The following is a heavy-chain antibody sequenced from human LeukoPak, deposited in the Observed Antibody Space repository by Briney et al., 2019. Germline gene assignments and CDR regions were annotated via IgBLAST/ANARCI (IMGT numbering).Heavy chain of an antibody. J-gene: IGHJ4*02. CDR3: AKDRARGGATDFDY. Sequence: GGSLRLSCAASGFTFSSYAMSWVRQAPGKGLAWVSTISGGGDSTYYADSVKGRFTISRDTSKNTLYLQMNSLRAEDTAVYYCAKDRARGGATDFDYWGQGALVTVSS. CDR1: GFTFSSYA. CDR2: ISGGGDST. V-gene: IGHV3-23*01. D-gene: IGHD3-16*01.